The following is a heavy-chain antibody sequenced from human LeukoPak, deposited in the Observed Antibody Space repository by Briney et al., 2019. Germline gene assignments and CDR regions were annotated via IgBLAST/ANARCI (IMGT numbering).Heavy chain of an antibody. CDR1: GFTFTNHW. D-gene: IGHD2-15*01. CDR2: IREDGGHA. CDR3: AKNGDRGAYCSGGSCYPYYYYYIDV. V-gene: IGHV3-7*03. J-gene: IGHJ6*03. Sequence: GGSLRLSCVTSGFTFTNHWMSWVRQAPGKGLEWVANIREDGGHANYVDSVKGRFTISRDNAKNSLYLQMNSLRAEDTAIYYCAKNGDRGAYCSGGSCYPYYYYYIDVWGKGTTVTISS.